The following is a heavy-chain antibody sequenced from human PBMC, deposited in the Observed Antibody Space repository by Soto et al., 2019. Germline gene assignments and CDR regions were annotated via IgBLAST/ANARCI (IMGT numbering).Heavy chain of an antibody. CDR2: IGGSGDGT. CDR1: GFTFSSYA. V-gene: IGHV3-23*01. D-gene: IGHD3-10*02. J-gene: IGHJ6*02. CDR3: ARDYVSGDYGMDV. Sequence: EVQLLESGGGLVQPGGSLRLSCAAYGFTFSSYAMSWVRQAPGKGLEWVSGIGGSGDGTYHADSVKGRFTISRDNSKNMLYLQMNSLRAEDTAVYYCARDYVSGDYGMDVWGQGTTVTVSS.